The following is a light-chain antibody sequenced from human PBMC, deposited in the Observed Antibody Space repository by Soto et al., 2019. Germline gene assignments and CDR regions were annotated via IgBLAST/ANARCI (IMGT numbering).Light chain of an antibody. CDR1: PIISNY. J-gene: IGKJ1*01. Sequence: DIQMTQSPSSLSASVGDRVTISCRASPIISNYLNWYQQKPGTAPRLLISRASSVKSGVPPRFSGSGSGSDFTLTISSLRPEDIATYFGHQSYSSPPSTFGQGTKV. CDR2: RAS. CDR3: HQSYSSPPST. V-gene: IGKV1-39*01.